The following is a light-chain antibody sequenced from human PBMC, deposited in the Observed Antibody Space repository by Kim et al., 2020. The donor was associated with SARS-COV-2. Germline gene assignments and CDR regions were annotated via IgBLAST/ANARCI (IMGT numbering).Light chain of an antibody. V-gene: IGLV2-11*01. CDR1: SSDIGGYNF. CDR3: CSYAGSSVA. J-gene: IGLJ3*02. CDR2: DVT. Sequence: QSALTQPRSVSGSPGQSVTISCTGTSSDIGGYNFVSWYQQNPGKAPKLMIYDVTKRPSGVPDRFSASKSGNTASLTISGLQAEDEADYYCCSYAGSSVAFGGGTKLTVL.